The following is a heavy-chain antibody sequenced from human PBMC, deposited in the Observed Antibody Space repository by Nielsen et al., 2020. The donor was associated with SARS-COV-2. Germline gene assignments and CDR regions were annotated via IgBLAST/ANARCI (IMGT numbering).Heavy chain of an antibody. D-gene: IGHD2-2*01. Sequence: ASVKVSCKASGYTFTSYGISWVRQAPGQGLEWMGIVNPNTGSTNYAQKFQGRLTMTRDTSTSTVYMELSSLGSEDTAVYYCARRAIRTAVFDYWGQGTLVTVSS. CDR2: VNPNTGST. V-gene: IGHV1-46*01. CDR1: GYTFTSYG. J-gene: IGHJ4*02. CDR3: ARRAIRTAVFDY.